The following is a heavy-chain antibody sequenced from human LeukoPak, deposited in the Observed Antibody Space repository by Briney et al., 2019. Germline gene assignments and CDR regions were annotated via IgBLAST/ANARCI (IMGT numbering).Heavy chain of an antibody. CDR2: IYTSGST. J-gene: IGHJ6*03. CDR1: GGSISSGSYY. CDR3: ARDTYYYDSSGYWNYMDV. D-gene: IGHD3-22*01. V-gene: IGHV4-61*02. Sequence: PSETLSLTCTVSGGSISSGSYYWSWIRQPAGKGLEWIGRIYTSGSTNYNPSLKSRVTMSVDTSKNQFSLKLSSVTAADTAVYYCARDTYYYDSSGYWNYMDVWGKGTTVTVSS.